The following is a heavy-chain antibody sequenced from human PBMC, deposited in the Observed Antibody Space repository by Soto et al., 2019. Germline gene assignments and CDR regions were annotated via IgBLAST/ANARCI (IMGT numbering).Heavy chain of an antibody. Sequence: QVQLVQSGAEVKKPGSSVKVSCKASGGTFSSYAISWVRPAPGQGLEWMGGIIPIFGTPNYAQKFQGRVTITADESMSTAYMELSSLRSEDTAVYYCARGMSYYDSRAADYWGQGTLVTVSS. CDR1: GGTFSSYA. D-gene: IGHD3-22*01. CDR2: IIPIFGTP. CDR3: ARGMSYYDSRAADY. J-gene: IGHJ4*02. V-gene: IGHV1-69*01.